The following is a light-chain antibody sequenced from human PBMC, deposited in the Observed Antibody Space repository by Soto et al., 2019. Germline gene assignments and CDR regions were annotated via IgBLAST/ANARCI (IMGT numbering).Light chain of an antibody. J-gene: IGKJ2*01. CDR1: QNISSY. CDR2: TAS. CDR3: QQYYSYPYT. Sequence: AIRMTQSPSSFSASTGDRVTITCRASQNISSYLAWYQQKPGKAPKLLIYTASTLQSGVPSRFSGSGSGTDFTLTICCLQSEDFATYYCQQYYSYPYTFGQGTKLEIK. V-gene: IGKV1-8*01.